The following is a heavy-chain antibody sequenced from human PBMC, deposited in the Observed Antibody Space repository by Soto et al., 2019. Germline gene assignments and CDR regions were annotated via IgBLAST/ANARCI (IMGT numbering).Heavy chain of an antibody. V-gene: IGHV2-5*02. CDR1: GFSLTSNGVG. J-gene: IGHJ5*02. Sequence: QISLKESGPTLVQTTQTLTLTCTFSGFSLTSNGVGVGWIRQPPGKALEWLALVYWDDTERSSPSLKPRLTITTDTSKNQVVLTMTYMDPVDTATYYCAHEGYGSDTWYDPWGQGTLVTVSS. D-gene: IGHD6-13*01. CDR2: VYWDDTE. CDR3: AHEGYGSDTWYDP.